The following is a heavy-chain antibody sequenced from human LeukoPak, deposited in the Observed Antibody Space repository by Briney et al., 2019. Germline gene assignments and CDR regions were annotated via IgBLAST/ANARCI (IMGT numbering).Heavy chain of an antibody. CDR3: AREGSMVRGVIHY. D-gene: IGHD3-10*01. CDR1: GYTFTSYA. J-gene: IGHJ4*02. CDR2: INAGNGNT. Sequence: ASVKVSCKASGYTFTSYAMHWARQAPGQRLEWMGWINAGNGNTKYSQKFQGRVTITRDTSASTAYMELSSLRSEDTAVYYCAREGSMVRGVIHYWGQGTLVTVSS. V-gene: IGHV1-3*01.